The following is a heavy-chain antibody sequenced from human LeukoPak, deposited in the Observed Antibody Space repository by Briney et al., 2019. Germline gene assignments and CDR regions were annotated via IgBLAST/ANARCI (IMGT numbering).Heavy chain of an antibody. CDR2: ISSSSSTI. CDR3: ARVLAYGSGNSNDY. J-gene: IGHJ4*02. V-gene: IGHV3-48*01. CDR1: GFTFSSYS. D-gene: IGHD3-10*01. Sequence: GGSLRLSCAASGFTFSSYSMNWVRQAPGKGLEWVSYISSSSSTIYYADSVKGRFTISRDNAKNSLYLQMNSLRAEDTAVYYCARVLAYGSGNSNDYWGQGTLVTVSS.